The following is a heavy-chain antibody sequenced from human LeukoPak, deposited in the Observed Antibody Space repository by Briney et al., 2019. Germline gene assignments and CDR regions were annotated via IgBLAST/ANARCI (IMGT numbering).Heavy chain of an antibody. V-gene: IGHV1-69*05. Sequence: SVKVSCKASGGTFSSYAISLVRQAPGQGLEWMGRIIPIFGTANYAQKFQGRVTITTDESTSTAYMELSSLRSEDTAVYYCAREYYDILTGSVSDYWGQGTLVTVSS. CDR2: IIPIFGTA. D-gene: IGHD3-9*01. J-gene: IGHJ4*02. CDR1: GGTFSSYA. CDR3: AREYYDILTGSVSDY.